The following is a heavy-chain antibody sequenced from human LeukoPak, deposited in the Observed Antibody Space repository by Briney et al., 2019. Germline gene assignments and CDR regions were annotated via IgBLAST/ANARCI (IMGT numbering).Heavy chain of an antibody. D-gene: IGHD4-23*01. J-gene: IGHJ4*02. CDR1: EFTFSTYA. CDR2: ISYDGSNK. V-gene: IGHV3-30-3*01. Sequence: GGSLRLSCAASEFTFSTYAMHWVRQAPGKGLEWVAVISYDGSNKYYADSVKGRFTISRDNSKNTLYLQMNSLRAEDTAVYYCARVGTVVHFDYWGQGTLVTVSS. CDR3: ARVGTVVHFDY.